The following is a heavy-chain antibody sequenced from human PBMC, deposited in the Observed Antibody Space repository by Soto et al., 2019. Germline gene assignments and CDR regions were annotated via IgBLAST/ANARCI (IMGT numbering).Heavy chain of an antibody. CDR1: GYTFTSYG. D-gene: IGHD2-15*01. CDR3: ARDIDPNLNFWDVGGNPSD. J-gene: IGHJ4*02. CDR2: ISAYNGNT. V-gene: IGHV1-18*01. Sequence: ASVKVSCKASGYTFTSYGISWVRQAPGQGLEWMGWISAYNGNTNYAQKLQGRVTMTTDTSTSTAYMELRSLRSDDTAVYYCARDIDPNLNFWDVGGNPSDWGQGTLVTVSS.